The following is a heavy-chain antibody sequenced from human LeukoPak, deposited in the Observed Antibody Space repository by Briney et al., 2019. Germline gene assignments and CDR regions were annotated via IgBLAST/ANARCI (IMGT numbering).Heavy chain of an antibody. CDR2: IDTSGDNT. CDR3: ARERDGYKEYYFDY. J-gene: IGHJ4*02. CDR1: GFTFNTYV. Sequence: GGSLRLSCTASGFTFNTYVMSWVRQAPGKGLEWVSGIDTSGDNTYYAASVKGRFTVSRDNSKNTLSLQMMSLRAEDTAVYYCARERDGYKEYYFDYWGQGTLVTVSS. D-gene: IGHD5-24*01. V-gene: IGHV3-23*01.